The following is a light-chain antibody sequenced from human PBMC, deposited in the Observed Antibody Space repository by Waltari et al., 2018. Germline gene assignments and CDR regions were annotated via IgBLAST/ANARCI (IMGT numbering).Light chain of an antibody. CDR1: QSVSSN. J-gene: IGKJ2*01. V-gene: IGKV3-15*01. CDR3: QQYNNWPFT. Sequence: EIVMTQSPATLYLAPGERATLSCRASQSVSSNFAWYQQKPGQAPRLLIYGASTRATGIPARFSGSGSGTEFTLTISSLQSEDFAVYYCQQYNNWPFTFGQGTKLEIK. CDR2: GAS.